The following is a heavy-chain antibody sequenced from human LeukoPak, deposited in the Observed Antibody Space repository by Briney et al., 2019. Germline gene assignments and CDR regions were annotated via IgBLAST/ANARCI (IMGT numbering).Heavy chain of an antibody. CDR1: GFTFSSYW. D-gene: IGHD2/OR15-2a*01. CDR2: INSDGSST. J-gene: IGHJ5*02. V-gene: IGHV3-74*01. Sequence: GGSLRLSCAASGFTFSSYWMHWVRQAPERGLVWVSRINSDGSSTSYADSVKGRFTISRDNAKNTLYLQMNSLRAEDTAVYYCASYIVTWGQGTLVTVSS. CDR3: ASYIVT.